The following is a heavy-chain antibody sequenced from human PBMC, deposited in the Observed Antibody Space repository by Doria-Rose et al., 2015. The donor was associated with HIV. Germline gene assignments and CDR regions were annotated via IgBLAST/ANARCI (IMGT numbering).Heavy chain of an antibody. CDR1: GVSLSSPGMG. V-gene: IGHV2-26*01. D-gene: IGHD6-13*01. CDR3: ARIKSSRWYHKYYFDF. J-gene: IGHJ4*02. CDR2: IFSDDER. Sequence: SGPVLVKPTETLTLACTVSGVSLSSPGMGVSWIRQPPGKALEWLANIFSDDERSYTTSLKSRLTISSGTSKSQVFLTMTDMNPVDTATYYCARIKSSRWYHKYYFDFWGQGTLVIVSA.